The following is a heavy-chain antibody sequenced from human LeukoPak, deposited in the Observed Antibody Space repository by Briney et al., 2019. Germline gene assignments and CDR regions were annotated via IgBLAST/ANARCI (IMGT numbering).Heavy chain of an antibody. Sequence: ASVKVSCKASGYTFTKYAINWVRQVPGQGLEWMGWINTNTGNPAYAQGLTGRYVFSLDTSVNTAYLQISSLEAEDTAVYYCAREWEEMASFFAFDIWGQGTMVTVSS. CDR2: INTNTGNP. D-gene: IGHD5-24*01. CDR3: AREWEEMASFFAFDI. CDR1: GYTFTKYA. J-gene: IGHJ3*02. V-gene: IGHV7-4-1*02.